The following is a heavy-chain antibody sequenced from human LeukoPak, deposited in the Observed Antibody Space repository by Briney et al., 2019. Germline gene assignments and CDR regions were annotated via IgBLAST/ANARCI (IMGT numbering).Heavy chain of an antibody. V-gene: IGHV4-4*02. CDR3: ARLRGVGADYYYYYMDV. CDR1: GGSISSSNW. CDR2: IHHSGRT. Sequence: SETLSLTCAVSGGSISSSNWWNWVRQPPGKGLEWVGEIHHSGRTNYNPPLKSRVTISVDKSKNQFSLKLSSVTAADTAVYSCARLRGVGADYYYYYMDVWGKGTTVTASS. D-gene: IGHD3-10*01. J-gene: IGHJ6*03.